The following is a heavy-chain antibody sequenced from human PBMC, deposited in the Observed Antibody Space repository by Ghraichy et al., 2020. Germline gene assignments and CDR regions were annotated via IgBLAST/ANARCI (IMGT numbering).Heavy chain of an antibody. CDR2: INSDGSST. D-gene: IGHD5-24*01. CDR3: ARPLKLPFRGFDY. V-gene: IGHV3-74*01. J-gene: IGHJ4*02. CDR1: GFTFSSYW. Sequence: LSLTCAASGFTFSSYWMHWVRQAPGKGLVWVSRINSDGSSTSYADSVKGRFTISRDNAKNTLYLQMNSLRAEDTAVYYCARPLKLPFRGFDYWGQGTLVTVSS.